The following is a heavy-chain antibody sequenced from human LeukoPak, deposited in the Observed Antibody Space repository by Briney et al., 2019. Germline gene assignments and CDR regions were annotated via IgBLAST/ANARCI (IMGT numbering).Heavy chain of an antibody. Sequence: ASVKVSCKASGYTFTGYYMHWVRRAPGQGLEWMGWINPNSGGTNYAQKFQGRVTMTRDTSISTAYMELSRLRSDDTAVYYCARTLRSINYYYYYGMDVWGQGTTVTVSS. V-gene: IGHV1-2*02. D-gene: IGHD4-17*01. J-gene: IGHJ6*02. CDR3: ARTLRSINYYYYYGMDV. CDR2: INPNSGGT. CDR1: GYTFTGYY.